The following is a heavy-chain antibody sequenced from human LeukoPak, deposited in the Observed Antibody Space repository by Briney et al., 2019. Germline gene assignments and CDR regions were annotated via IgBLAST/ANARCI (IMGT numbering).Heavy chain of an antibody. V-gene: IGHV4-59*08. Sequence: PSETLSLTCTVSGGSISSYYWSWIRQPPGKGLEWIGYIYYSGSTNYNPSLKSRVTISVDTSKNQFSLRLSSVTAADTAVYFCARSSGSGSLPYYFDYWGQGTLVTVSS. CDR2: IYYSGST. CDR1: GGSISSYY. CDR3: ARSSGSGSLPYYFDY. D-gene: IGHD1-26*01. J-gene: IGHJ4*02.